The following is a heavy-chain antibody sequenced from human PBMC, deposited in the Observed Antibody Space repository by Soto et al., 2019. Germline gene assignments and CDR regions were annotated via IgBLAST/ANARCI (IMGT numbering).Heavy chain of an antibody. V-gene: IGHV3-21*01. CDR3: ARELGYCGGGSCYPGPIDY. CDR1: GFIFSSYS. CDR2: ISSSSSYI. J-gene: IGHJ4*02. Sequence: KTGGSLRLSCAASGFIFSSYSMNWVRQAPGKGLEWVSSISSSSSYIYYADSVKGRFTISRDNAKNSLYLQMNSLRAEDTAVYYCARELGYCGGGSCYPGPIDYWGQGTLVTVSS. D-gene: IGHD2-15*01.